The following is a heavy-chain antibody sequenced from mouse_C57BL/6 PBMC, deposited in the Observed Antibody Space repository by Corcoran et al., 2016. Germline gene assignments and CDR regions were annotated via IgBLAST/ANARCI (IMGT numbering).Heavy chain of an antibody. CDR3: DYGNFDY. V-gene: IGHV1-26*01. CDR2: INPNNGGT. D-gene: IGHD2-1*01. Sequence: EVQLQQSGPELVKPGASVKISCKASGYTFTDYYMNWVKQSHGKSLEWIGDINPNNGGTSYNQKFKGKATLTVDKSSSTAYMELRSLTSEDSAVYYCDYGNFDYWGQGTTLTVSS. J-gene: IGHJ2*01. CDR1: GYTFTDYY.